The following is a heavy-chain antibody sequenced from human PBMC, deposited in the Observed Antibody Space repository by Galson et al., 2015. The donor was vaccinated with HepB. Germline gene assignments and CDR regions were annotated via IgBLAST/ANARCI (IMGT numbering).Heavy chain of an antibody. CDR3: ARVLIAVSNNYFDY. Sequence: SVKVSCKASGGPFSTYTINWVRQAPGQGLEWMGRIIPILGTANYAQKFQGRVTITAGKSTSTAYMELRRLTSDDTAVYYCARVLIAVSNNYFDYWGQGTVVTVSS. D-gene: IGHD5/OR15-5a*01. J-gene: IGHJ4*02. CDR1: GGPFSTYT. CDR2: IIPILGTA. V-gene: IGHV1-69*08.